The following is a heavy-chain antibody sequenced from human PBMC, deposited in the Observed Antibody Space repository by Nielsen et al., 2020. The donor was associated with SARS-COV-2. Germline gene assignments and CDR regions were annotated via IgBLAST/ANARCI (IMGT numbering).Heavy chain of an antibody. CDR3: ARGYSSGWYWDAFDI. CDR2: ISGSGGST. D-gene: IGHD6-19*01. J-gene: IGHJ3*02. V-gene: IGHV3-23*01. Sequence: GGSLRLSCAASGFTFSSYAMSWVRQAPGKGLEWVSGISGSGGSTYYADSVKGRFTISRDNAKNSLYPQMNSLRAEDTAVYYCARGYSSGWYWDAFDIWGQGTMVTVSS. CDR1: GFTFSSYA.